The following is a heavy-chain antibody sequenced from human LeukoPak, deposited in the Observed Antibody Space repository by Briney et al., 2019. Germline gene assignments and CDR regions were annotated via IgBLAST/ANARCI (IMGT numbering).Heavy chain of an antibody. Sequence: SVTVSCTASGFTFTSSAVQWVRQARGQRLEWIGWIVVGSGNTNYAQKFQERVAITRDTSTSTAYMELSSLRSEDTAVYYCATALAAAGAFFDYWGQGTLVTVSS. V-gene: IGHV1-58*01. CDR3: ATALAAAGAFFDY. CDR1: GFTFTSSA. D-gene: IGHD6-13*01. CDR2: IVVGSGNT. J-gene: IGHJ4*02.